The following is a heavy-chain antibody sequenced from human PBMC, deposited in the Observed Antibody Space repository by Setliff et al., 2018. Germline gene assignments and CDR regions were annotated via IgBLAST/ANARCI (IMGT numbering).Heavy chain of an antibody. J-gene: IGHJ4*02. CDR1: GVSISSSSYY. V-gene: IGHV4-39*07. D-gene: IGHD3-3*01. CDR2: IYYSGHT. Sequence: SETLSLTCTVSGVSISSSSYYWGWIRQPPGKGLEWIGSIYYSGHTYYNPSLKSRVTISVDTSKNQFSLKLSSVTAADTAVYYCARGRSNFWGYYFDYWGQGTLVTVSS. CDR3: ARGRSNFWGYYFDY.